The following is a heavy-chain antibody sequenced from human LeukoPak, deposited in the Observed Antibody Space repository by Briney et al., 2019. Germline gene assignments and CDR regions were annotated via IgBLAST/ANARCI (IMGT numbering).Heavy chain of an antibody. V-gene: IGHV4-34*01. CDR2: INHSGGT. CDR1: GGSFSGFY. J-gene: IGHJ4*02. Sequence: SETLSLTCAVYGGSFSGFYWSWIRQPPGKGLEWTGEINHSGGTNYNPSHKGRVTISVDTSKNQFSLKLSSVTAADTAVYYCARGGRVVIPAARRNYFDYWGQGTLVTVSS. D-gene: IGHD2-2*01. CDR3: ARGGRVVIPAARRNYFDY.